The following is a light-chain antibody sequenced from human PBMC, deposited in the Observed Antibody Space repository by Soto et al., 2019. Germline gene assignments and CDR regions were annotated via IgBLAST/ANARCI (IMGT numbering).Light chain of an antibody. Sequence: QSALTQPASVSGSPGQSITLSCTGTSNDVGSYNLVSWYQQYPDKAPKLIIYEGTKRPSGVSNRFSGSESGNTASLTISGLQAEDEAHYHCCSYAGGGLSLWVFGGGTKVTVL. CDR2: EGT. J-gene: IGLJ3*02. CDR3: CSYAGGGLSLWV. V-gene: IGLV2-23*01. CDR1: SNDVGSYNL.